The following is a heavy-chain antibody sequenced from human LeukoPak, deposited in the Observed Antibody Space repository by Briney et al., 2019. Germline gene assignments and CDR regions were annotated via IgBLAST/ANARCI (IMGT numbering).Heavy chain of an antibody. V-gene: IGHV6-1*01. CDR1: GDSVSSNSAA. D-gene: IGHD6-13*01. Sequence: SQTLSLTCALSGDSVSSNSAAWNWIRRSPSRGLEWLGSTYYRSKWYNDYAVSVKSRITINPDTSKNQFSLQLNSVTPEDTAVYYCAREGIAADSYFDHWGQGSLVTVSS. J-gene: IGHJ4*02. CDR3: AREGIAADSYFDH. CDR2: TYYRSKWYN.